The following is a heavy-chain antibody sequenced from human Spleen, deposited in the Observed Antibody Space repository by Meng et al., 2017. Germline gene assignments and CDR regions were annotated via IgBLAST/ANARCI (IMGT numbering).Heavy chain of an antibody. J-gene: IGHJ3*02. CDR3: ARLKGLGAFDI. CDR1: GFTFSSYA. V-gene: IGHV3-23*01. CDR2: ISGSGGST. Sequence: LKISCAASGFTFSSYAMSWVRQAPGKGLEWVSAISGSGGSTYYADSVKGRFTISRHNSKNTLYLQMNSLRAEDTAVYYCARLKGLGAFDIWGHGTMVTVSS. D-gene: IGHD3-16*01.